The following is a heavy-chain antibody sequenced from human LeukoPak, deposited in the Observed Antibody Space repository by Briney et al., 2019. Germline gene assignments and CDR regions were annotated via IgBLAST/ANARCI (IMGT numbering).Heavy chain of an antibody. V-gene: IGHV1-18*01. CDR1: GYTFTSYG. Sequence: ASVKVSCKASGYTFTSYGISWVRQAPGQGLEWMGWISAYNGNTNYAQKLQGRVTMTTDTSTSTAYMELRSLRSDDTAVYYCARVVSGGYSSSSFEYWGQGTLVTVSS. CDR3: ARVVSGGYSSSSFEY. CDR2: ISAYNGNT. J-gene: IGHJ4*02. D-gene: IGHD6-6*01.